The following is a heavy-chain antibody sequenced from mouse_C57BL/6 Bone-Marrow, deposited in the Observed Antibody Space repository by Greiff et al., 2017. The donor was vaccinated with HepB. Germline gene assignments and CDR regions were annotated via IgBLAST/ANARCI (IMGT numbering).Heavy chain of an antibody. D-gene: IGHD1-1*01. CDR3: ARRSYGSSYFDY. J-gene: IGHJ2*01. Sequence: QVQLKESGAELVRPGTSVKLSCKASGYTFTSYWMHWVKQRPGQGLEWIGVIDPSDSYTNYNQKFKGKATLTVDTSSSTAYMQLSSLTSEDSAVYYCARRSYGSSYFDYWGQGTTLTVSS. CDR1: GYTFTSYW. V-gene: IGHV1-59*01. CDR2: IDPSDSYT.